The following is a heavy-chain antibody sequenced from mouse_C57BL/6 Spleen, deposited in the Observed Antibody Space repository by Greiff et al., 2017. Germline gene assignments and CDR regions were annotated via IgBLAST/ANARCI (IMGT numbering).Heavy chain of an antibody. CDR1: GYTFTDHT. CDR3: ARNDYGSSYGFAY. CDR2: IYPRDGST. V-gene: IGHV1-78*01. D-gene: IGHD1-1*01. Sequence: VKLQESDAELVKPGASVKISCKVSGYTFTDHTIHWMKQRPEQGLEWIGYIYPRDGSTKYNEKFKGKATLTADKSSSTAYMQLNSLTSEDSAVYFCARNDYGSSYGFAYWGQGTLVTVSA. J-gene: IGHJ3*01.